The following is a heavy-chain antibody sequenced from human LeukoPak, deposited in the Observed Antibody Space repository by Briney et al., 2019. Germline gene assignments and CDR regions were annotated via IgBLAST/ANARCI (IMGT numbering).Heavy chain of an antibody. CDR1: GGSISSSNYY. V-gene: IGHV4-39*07. D-gene: IGHD4-17*01. CDR3: ARGPPGLRGLIAY. CDR2: LYYSGST. J-gene: IGHJ4*02. Sequence: NPSETLSLTCTVSGGSISSSNYYWAWIRQPPGKGLEWIGSLYYSGSTYYNPSLKSRVTISVDTSKNQFSLKLSSVTAADTAVYYCARGPPGLRGLIAYWGQGTLVTVSS.